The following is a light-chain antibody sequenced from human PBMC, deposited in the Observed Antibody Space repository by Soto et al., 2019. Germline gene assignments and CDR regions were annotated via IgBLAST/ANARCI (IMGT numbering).Light chain of an antibody. V-gene: IGKV1-5*03. CDR3: QQYNSYSWT. Sequence: DIQMTQSPSTLSASVGDRVTITCRASQSISSWLAWYQKKPGKAPKLLIYKASSLESGVPSRFSGSGSGTEFTLTISSLQPDDFATYYCQQYNSYSWTFGQGTKVVIK. CDR1: QSISSW. CDR2: KAS. J-gene: IGKJ1*01.